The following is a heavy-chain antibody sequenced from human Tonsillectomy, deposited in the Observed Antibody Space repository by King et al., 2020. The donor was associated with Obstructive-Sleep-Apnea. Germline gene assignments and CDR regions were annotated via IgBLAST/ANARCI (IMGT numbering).Heavy chain of an antibody. D-gene: IGHD5-12*01. Sequence: VQLVESGGGLVQPGGSLKLSCAASGFTFSGSAMHWVRQASGKGMEWVGRIRSKANSYATVYAALVKGRFTISRDDSKNTAYLQMNSLKIEDTAVYYCASIVATIGGADYWGQGTLVTVSS. CDR1: GFTFSGSA. CDR3: ASIVATIGGADY. J-gene: IGHJ4*02. V-gene: IGHV3-73*02. CDR2: IRSKANSYAT.